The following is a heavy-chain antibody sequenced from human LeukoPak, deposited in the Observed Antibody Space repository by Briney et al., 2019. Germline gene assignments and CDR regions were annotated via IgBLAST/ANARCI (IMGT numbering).Heavy chain of an antibody. CDR2: FDPEDGET. CDR1: RYTLTELS. Sequence: ASVKVSCKVSRYTLTELSMHWVRQAPGKGLEWMGGFDPEDGETIYAQKFQGRVTMTEDTSTDTAYMELSSLRSEDTAVYYCALDYDILTGYSSFDYWGQGTLVTVSS. CDR3: ALDYDILTGYSSFDY. V-gene: IGHV1-24*01. D-gene: IGHD3-9*01. J-gene: IGHJ4*02.